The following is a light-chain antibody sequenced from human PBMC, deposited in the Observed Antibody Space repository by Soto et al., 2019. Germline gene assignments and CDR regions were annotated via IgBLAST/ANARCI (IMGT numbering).Light chain of an antibody. V-gene: IGLV2-8*01. CDR3: SSHAGGNRPRV. CDR1: SNDVGGYNY. J-gene: IGLJ1*01. Sequence: QSVLTQPPSASGSLGQSVTISCTGTSNDVGGYNYVSWYRQYSGKAPKLMIFEVNKRPSGVPDRFSGSKSGNTASLTVSGLQAEDEADYYCSSHAGGNRPRVFGTGTKLTVL. CDR2: EVN.